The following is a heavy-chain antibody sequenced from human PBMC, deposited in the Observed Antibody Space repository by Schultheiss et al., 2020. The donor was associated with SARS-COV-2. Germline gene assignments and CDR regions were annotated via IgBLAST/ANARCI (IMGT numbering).Heavy chain of an antibody. V-gene: IGHV3-NL1*01. D-gene: IGHD3-9*01. Sequence: GGSLRLSCATSGFTFSSYWMHWVRQAPGKGLEWVSVISRSGDKTYYPDSVKGRFSISRDKSKNTLYLQMNSLRAEDTAVYYCARNSLRYFDWLLSLLDYWGQGTLVTVSS. CDR1: GFTFSSYW. CDR2: ISRSGDKT. J-gene: IGHJ4*02. CDR3: ARNSLRYFDWLLSLLDY.